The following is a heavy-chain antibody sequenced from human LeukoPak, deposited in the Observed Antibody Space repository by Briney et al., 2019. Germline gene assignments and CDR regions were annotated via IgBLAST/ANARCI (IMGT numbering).Heavy chain of an antibody. V-gene: IGHV3-23*01. J-gene: IGHJ4*02. CDR1: GFTFCSYA. CDR2: ICGSGGST. CDR3: AKDRDIVLMVYPDYFDY. D-gene: IGHD2-8*01. Sequence: GGSLRLSCAASGFTFCSYAMSWVRHAPGKGLGWVSPICGSGGSTYYADSVKGRFTISRDNSKNTLYLQMNSLRAEDTAVYYCAKDRDIVLMVYPDYFDYWGQGTLVTVSS.